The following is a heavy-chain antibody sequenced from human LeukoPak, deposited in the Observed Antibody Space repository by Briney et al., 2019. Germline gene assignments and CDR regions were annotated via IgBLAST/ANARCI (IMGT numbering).Heavy chain of an antibody. CDR3: ARLEGFCPNGVCYRPKWTGFDP. CDR2: TSSSGTS. D-gene: IGHD2-8*01. CDR1: GDSISSHY. J-gene: IGHJ5*02. V-gene: IGHV4-59*11. Sequence: PSETLPLTCSVSGDSISSHYWTWIRLPPGKRLEWVGYTSSSGTSNYSPSLKSRVTISIDTSKNQFSLRLTSVTAADTAVYFCARLEGFCPNGVCYRPKWTGFDPWGQGILVTVSS.